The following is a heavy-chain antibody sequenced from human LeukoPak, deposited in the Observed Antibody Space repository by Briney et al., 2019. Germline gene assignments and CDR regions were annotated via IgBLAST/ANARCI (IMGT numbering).Heavy chain of an antibody. V-gene: IGHV4-30-4*01. CDR3: AREGAYDTTYYFDY. Sequence: SETLSLTCTVSGGSISSGDYYWSWIRQPPGKGLEWIGYIYYSGSTYYNPSLKSRVTISVDTSKNQSSLKLSSVTAADTAVYYCAREGAYDTTYYFDYWGQGTLVTVSS. D-gene: IGHD3-3*01. CDR1: GGSISSGDYY. CDR2: IYYSGST. J-gene: IGHJ4*02.